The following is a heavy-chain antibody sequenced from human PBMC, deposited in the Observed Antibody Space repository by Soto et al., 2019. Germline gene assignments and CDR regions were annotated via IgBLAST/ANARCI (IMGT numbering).Heavy chain of an antibody. CDR3: AKDRDLGAIDY. CDR1: GFTFSSYG. V-gene: IGHV3-30*18. J-gene: IGHJ4*02. CDR2: ISYDGSNK. Sequence: PGGSLRLSCAASGFTFSSYGMHWVRQAPGKGLEWVAVISYDGSNKYYADSVKGRFTISRDNSKNTLYLQMNSLRAEDTAVYYCAKDRDLGAIDYWGQGTLVTVSS. D-gene: IGHD1-26*01.